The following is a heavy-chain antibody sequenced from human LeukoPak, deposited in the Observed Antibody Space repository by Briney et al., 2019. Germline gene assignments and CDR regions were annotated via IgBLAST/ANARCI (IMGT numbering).Heavy chain of an antibody. D-gene: IGHD3-22*01. CDR1: GYTFTSYG. J-gene: IGHJ4*02. Sequence: ASVKVSCKASGYTFTSYGISWVRQAPGQGLEWMGWISAYNGNTNYAQKLQGRVTMTTDTSTSTAYMELRSLRSDDTAVYYCARPQIEYYYDSSGYYYDYWGQGTLVTVSS. CDR2: ISAYNGNT. CDR3: ARPQIEYYYDSSGYYYDY. V-gene: IGHV1-18*01.